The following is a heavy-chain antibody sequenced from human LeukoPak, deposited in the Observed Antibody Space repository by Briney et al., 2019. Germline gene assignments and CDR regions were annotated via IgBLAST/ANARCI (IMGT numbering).Heavy chain of an antibody. CDR3: ARELRGELGSFDY. CDR2: IKQDGSEK. D-gene: IGHD1-26*01. CDR1: GFTFSSYW. V-gene: IGHV3-7*01. Sequence: GGSLRLSCAASGFTFSSYWMSWVRQAPGKGLEWVANIKQDGSEKYYVDSVKGRFTISRDNAKNSLYLQMNSLRAEDTAVYYCARELRGELGSFDYWGQGTLVTVSS. J-gene: IGHJ4*02.